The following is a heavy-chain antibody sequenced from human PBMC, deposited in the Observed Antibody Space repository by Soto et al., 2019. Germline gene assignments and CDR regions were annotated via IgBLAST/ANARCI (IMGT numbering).Heavy chain of an antibody. J-gene: IGHJ4*02. Sequence: AGSLRLSCAASGFTFSSCWMSWFRQAPGKGLEWVANIKQDGSGKYSVDSVKGRFTISRDNAKNSLYLQMNSLRAEDTAIYYCEKLRLLTTVDYWGQGAMVTV. CDR3: EKLRLLTTVDY. V-gene: IGHV3-7*03. CDR1: GFTFSSCW. CDR2: IKQDGSGK. D-gene: IGHD4-17*01.